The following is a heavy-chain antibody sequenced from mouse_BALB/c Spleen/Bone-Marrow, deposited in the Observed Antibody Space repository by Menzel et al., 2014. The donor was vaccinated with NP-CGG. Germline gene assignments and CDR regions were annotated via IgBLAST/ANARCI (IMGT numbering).Heavy chain of an antibody. CDR2: IDPANGDT. V-gene: IGHV14-3*02. Sequence: EVQLQESGAELVKPGASVKLSCTASGFNIKDTYMHWVKQRPEQGLEWIGRIDPANGDTKYDPKFQGKATITADTSSNTAYLQLSSRTSEGTAVYYCARYLIFYDYDEAMDYWGQGTSVAVSS. CDR3: ARYLIFYDYDEAMDY. J-gene: IGHJ4*01. CDR1: GFNIKDTY. D-gene: IGHD2-4*01.